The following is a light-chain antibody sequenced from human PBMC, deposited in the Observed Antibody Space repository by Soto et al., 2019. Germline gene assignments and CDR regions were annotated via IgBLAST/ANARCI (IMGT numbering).Light chain of an antibody. CDR3: SSYTSSSTLLYV. V-gene: IGLV2-14*01. CDR2: EVS. J-gene: IGLJ1*01. Sequence: QSALTQPASVSGSPGQSITISCTGTSSDVGGYNYVSWYQQHPGKAPKLMIYEVSNRPSGVSNRFSGSKSGNTASLTISGHQAEDEADYYCSSYTSSSTLLYVFGTGTKLTVL. CDR1: SSDVGGYNY.